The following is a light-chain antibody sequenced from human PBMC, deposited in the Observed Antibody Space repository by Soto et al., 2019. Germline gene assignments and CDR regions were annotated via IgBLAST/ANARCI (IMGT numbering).Light chain of an antibody. CDR3: QQYGSSPRT. CDR2: GAS. J-gene: IGKJ1*01. CDR1: QSVSSSY. V-gene: IGKV3-20*01. Sequence: EIVLTQSPCTLSLSPGERATLSCRASQSVSSSYLAWYQQKPGQAPRLLIYGASSRATGIPDRFSGSGSGTDFTLTISRLEPEDFAVYYCQQYGSSPRTFGQGPRWKSN.